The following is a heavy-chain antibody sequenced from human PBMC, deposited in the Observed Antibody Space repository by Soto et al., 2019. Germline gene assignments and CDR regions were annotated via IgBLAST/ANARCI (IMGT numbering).Heavy chain of an antibody. CDR1: GCSVSSGSYY. Sequence: SETLSLTCAVSGCSVSSGSYYWSWIRQPPGKGLEWIGYIYYSGSTNYNPSLKSRGTISVDTSKNQFSLKLSSVTAADTAVYYCARNYDSGGPFDYWGQGTLVTV. D-gene: IGHD3-22*01. J-gene: IGHJ4*02. V-gene: IGHV4-61*01. CDR3: ARNYDSGGPFDY. CDR2: IYYSGST.